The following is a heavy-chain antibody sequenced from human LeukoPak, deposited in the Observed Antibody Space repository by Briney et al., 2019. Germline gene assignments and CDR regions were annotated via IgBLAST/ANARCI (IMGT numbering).Heavy chain of an antibody. V-gene: IGHV4-4*07. CDR2: IFAASGST. Sequence: SETLSLTCTVSGGSMSSDSWSWIRQSAGKKLEWIGHIFAASGSTNYNPSLRSRVTMSVDTSKNQFSLQLRSVTAADTAVYYCASTLGNGWFDPWGQGTLVTVPS. D-gene: IGHD1-1*01. CDR3: ASTLGNGWFDP. J-gene: IGHJ5*02. CDR1: GGSMSSDS.